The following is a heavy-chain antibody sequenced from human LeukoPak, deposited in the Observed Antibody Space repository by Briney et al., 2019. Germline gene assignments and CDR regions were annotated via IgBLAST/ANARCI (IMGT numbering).Heavy chain of an antibody. J-gene: IGHJ5*02. Sequence: SETLSLTCTVSGDSVSSDRYYGTWIRQSPGKGLEWIAYIRYSGHTNYDPSLNSRVTISLDTSKNQFSLRLSSVTAADTAVYYCARYNWDTWFDPWGQGTLVTVSS. V-gene: IGHV4-61*01. CDR1: GDSVSSDRYY. CDR2: IRYSGHT. D-gene: IGHD1-1*01. CDR3: ARYNWDTWFDP.